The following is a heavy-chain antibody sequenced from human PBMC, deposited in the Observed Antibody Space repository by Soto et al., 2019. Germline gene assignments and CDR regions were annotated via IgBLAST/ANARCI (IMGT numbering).Heavy chain of an antibody. D-gene: IGHD2-21*02. J-gene: IGHJ5*02. CDR1: GYTFSNYG. Sequence: ASVKVSCKTSGYTFSNYGITWVRQAPGQPLEWLGWISLYSDGTNYAQKFQGRVSMTTDTSPTTAYMELRSLRSDDTAVYFCAREIVTAGGNNYFDPWGPGTLVTVSS. CDR3: AREIVTAGGNNYFDP. CDR2: ISLYSDGT. V-gene: IGHV1-18*01.